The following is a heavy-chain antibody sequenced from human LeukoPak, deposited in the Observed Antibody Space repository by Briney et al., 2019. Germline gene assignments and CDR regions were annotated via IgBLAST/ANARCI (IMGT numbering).Heavy chain of an antibody. Sequence: GGSLRLSCAASGFTFSNYGMHWVRQAPGKGLEWVANIKQDGSETYYVDSVKGRFTISRDNAKNSLYLQINSLRAEDTAVYYCARIVPGLGSRWDYFEYWGQGTLVTVSS. CDR2: IKQDGSET. V-gene: IGHV3-7*01. D-gene: IGHD6-13*01. J-gene: IGHJ4*02. CDR3: ARIVPGLGSRWDYFEY. CDR1: GFTFSNYG.